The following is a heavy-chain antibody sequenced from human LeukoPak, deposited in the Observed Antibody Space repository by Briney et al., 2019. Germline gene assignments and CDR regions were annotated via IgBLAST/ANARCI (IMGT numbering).Heavy chain of an antibody. CDR3: ARADTVRGVIISLDY. D-gene: IGHD3-10*02. V-gene: IGHV4-34*01. Sequence: KPSETLSLTCAVYGGSFSGYYWSWIRQPPGKGLEWIGEINHSGSTNYNPPLKSRVTISVDTSKNQFSLKLSSVTAADTAVYYCARADTVRGVIISLDYWGQGTLVTVSS. CDR1: GGSFSGYY. CDR2: INHSGST. J-gene: IGHJ4*02.